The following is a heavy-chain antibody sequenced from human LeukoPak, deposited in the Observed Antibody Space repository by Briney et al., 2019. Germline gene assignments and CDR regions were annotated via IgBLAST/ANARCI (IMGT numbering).Heavy chain of an antibody. D-gene: IGHD4-17*01. CDR2: IYSGGST. CDR3: ARYPPPFEDYGEPYYYYYYGMDV. J-gene: IGHJ6*02. CDR1: GFTVSSNY. Sequence: PGGSLRLSCAASGFTVSSNYMSWVRQAPGKGLEWVSVIYSGGSTYYADSVKGRFTISRDNSKNTLYLQMNSLRAEDTAVYYCARYPPPFEDYGEPYYYYYYGMDVWGQGTTVTVSS. V-gene: IGHV3-66*01.